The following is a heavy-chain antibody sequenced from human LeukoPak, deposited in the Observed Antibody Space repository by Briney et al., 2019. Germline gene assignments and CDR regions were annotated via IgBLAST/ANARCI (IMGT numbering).Heavy chain of an antibody. CDR1: GGSISSGDYY. CDR2: IYYSGST. D-gene: IGHD5-18*01. V-gene: IGHV4-30-4*01. Sequence: PSETLSLTCTVSGGSISSGDYYWSWIRQPPGKGLEWIGYIYYSGSTYYNPSLKSRVTISVDTSKNQFSLKLSSVTAADTAVYYCARAGYSYGFHFDYWGQGTLVTVSS. CDR3: ARAGYSYGFHFDY. J-gene: IGHJ4*02.